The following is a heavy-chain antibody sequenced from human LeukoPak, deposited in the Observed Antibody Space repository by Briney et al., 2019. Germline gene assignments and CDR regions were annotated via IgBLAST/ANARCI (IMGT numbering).Heavy chain of an antibody. CDR3: AKDPTLGPNGPPRTSSYDILTGRPILLYDYYGMDV. CDR1: GFTFSNYA. CDR2: ISSSGGST. D-gene: IGHD3-9*01. V-gene: IGHV3-23*01. J-gene: IGHJ6*02. Sequence: GGSLRLSCAASGFTFSNYAMSWVRQAPGKGLEWVSAISSSGGSTYYADSVKGRFTISRDNSKNTLYLQMNSLRAEDTAVYYCAKDPTLGPNGPPRTSSYDILTGRPILLYDYYGMDVWGQGTTVTVSS.